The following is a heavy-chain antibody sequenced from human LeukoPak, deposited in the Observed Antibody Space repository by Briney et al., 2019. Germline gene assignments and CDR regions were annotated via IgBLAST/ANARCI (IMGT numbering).Heavy chain of an antibody. CDR1: GFTFSSYG. Sequence: PGGSLRLSCAASGFTFSSYGMHWVRQAPGKGLEWVAVIWYDGSNKYYADSVKGRFTISRDNSKNTLYLQMNSLRAEDTAVYYCAKDRGGYVGSLDYWGQGTLVTVSS. CDR3: AKDRGGYVGSLDY. J-gene: IGHJ4*02. D-gene: IGHD3-16*01. V-gene: IGHV3-33*06. CDR2: IWYDGSNK.